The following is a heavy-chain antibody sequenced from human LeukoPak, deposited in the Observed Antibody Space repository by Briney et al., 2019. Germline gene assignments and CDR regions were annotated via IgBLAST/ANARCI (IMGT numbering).Heavy chain of an antibody. J-gene: IGHJ5*02. Sequence: PGGSLRLSCVASGFSFSSYEMNWVRQAPGKGLEWVSFISDSGSTIFYADSVKGRFTISRDNAKNSLFLQMNSLRAEDTAVYYCARDQNCRSATCYGFDPWGQGTLVTVSS. CDR2: ISDSGSTI. V-gene: IGHV3-48*03. CDR3: ARDQNCRSATCYGFDP. CDR1: GFSFSSYE. D-gene: IGHD2-2*01.